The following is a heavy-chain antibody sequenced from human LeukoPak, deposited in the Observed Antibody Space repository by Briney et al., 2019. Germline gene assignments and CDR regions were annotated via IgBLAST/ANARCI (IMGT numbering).Heavy chain of an antibody. CDR3: AKDNGRAFDI. Sequence: PGGSLRLSCAASGFTFDDYAMHWVRQAPGKGLEWVSGISWNSGSIGYADSVKGRFTISRDNAKSSLYLQMNSLRAEGTALYYCAKDNGRAFDIWGQGTMVTVSS. J-gene: IGHJ3*02. CDR2: ISWNSGSI. CDR1: GFTFDDYA. V-gene: IGHV3-9*01.